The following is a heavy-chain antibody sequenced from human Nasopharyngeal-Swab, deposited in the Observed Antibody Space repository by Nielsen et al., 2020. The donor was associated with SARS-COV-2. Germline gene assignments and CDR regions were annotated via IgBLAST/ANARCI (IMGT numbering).Heavy chain of an antibody. V-gene: IGHV3-21*01. CDR3: ARDGLDYDFWSAYFMDV. CDR2: ISSSSSYI. D-gene: IGHD3-3*01. CDR1: GFTFNNYK. J-gene: IGHJ6*02. Sequence: GGSLRLSCAASGFTFNNYKFNWVRQAPGKGLEWVSSISSSSSYIYYADSVKGRFTISRDNAKNSLYLQMNSLRAEDTAVYYCARDGLDYDFWSAYFMDVWGQGTTVTVSS.